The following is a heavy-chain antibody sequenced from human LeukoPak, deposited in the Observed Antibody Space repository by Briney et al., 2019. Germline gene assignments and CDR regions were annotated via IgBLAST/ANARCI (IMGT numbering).Heavy chain of an antibody. Sequence: GWPMRLSCTTSGSAFSYYAMNWVRQAPGKRPEWVSGISGFNTYYADSVKGRFTIFRDNSKNVLYLQMDRLRAEDTAVYSCAKDVCTSPRCLLYFDSWGQGTLVTVSS. D-gene: IGHD2-8*01. CDR1: GSAFSYYA. CDR3: AKDVCTSPRCLLYFDS. J-gene: IGHJ4*02. CDR2: ISGFNT. V-gene: IGHV3-23*01.